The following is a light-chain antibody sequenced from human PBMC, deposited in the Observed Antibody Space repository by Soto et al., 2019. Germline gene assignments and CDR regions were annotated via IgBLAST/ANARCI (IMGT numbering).Light chain of an antibody. CDR2: KAS. CDR3: QQYNSYWT. Sequence: DIQMTKSPFTLSASVGDRVTITCRASQSISSWLAWYQQKPGKAPKLLIYKASSLESGVPSRFSGSGSGTEFTLTISSLQPDDFATYYCQQYNSYWTFGQGTKVDI. V-gene: IGKV1-5*03. J-gene: IGKJ1*01. CDR1: QSISSW.